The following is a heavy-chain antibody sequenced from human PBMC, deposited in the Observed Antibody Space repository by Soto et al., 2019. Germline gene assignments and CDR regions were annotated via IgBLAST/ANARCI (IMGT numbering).Heavy chain of an antibody. D-gene: IGHD5-18*01. CDR1: GGAINTAGYY. J-gene: IGHJ5*02. V-gene: IGHV4-31*01. Sequence: QVQLQESGPRLVKPSQTLSLTCTVSGGAINTAGYYWSWLRQLPGKGLKWIGYIYYSGSTDYNPSLTSLVAISIDPAKNQFSLNLTSVTAADTAVYFCAREHHRPRYYPWGQGILVTVSS. CDR2: IYYSGST. CDR3: AREHHRPRYYP.